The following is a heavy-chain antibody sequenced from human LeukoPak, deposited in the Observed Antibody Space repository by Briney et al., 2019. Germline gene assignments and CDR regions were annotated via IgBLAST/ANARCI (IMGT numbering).Heavy chain of an antibody. CDR1: GGSFSGYY. CDR2: INHSGST. CDR3: ARQDVDTAMVTISYFDY. J-gene: IGHJ4*02. Sequence: SETLSLTCAVYGGSFSGYYWSWIRQPPGKGLEWIGEINHSGSTNYNPSLKSRVTISVDTSKNQFPLKLSSVTAADTAVYYCARQDVDTAMVTISYFDYWGQGTLVTVSS. D-gene: IGHD5-18*01. V-gene: IGHV4-34*01.